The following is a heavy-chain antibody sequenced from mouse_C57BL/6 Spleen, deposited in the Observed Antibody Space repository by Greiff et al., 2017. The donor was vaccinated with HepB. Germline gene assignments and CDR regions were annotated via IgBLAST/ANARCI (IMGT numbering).Heavy chain of an antibody. J-gene: IGHJ4*01. CDR1: GFTFSDYY. CDR3: ARGGYYGSSYDAMDY. Sequence: EVQRVESEGGLVQPGSSMKLSCTASGFTFSDYYMAWVRQVPEKGLEWVANINYDGSSTYYLDSLKSRFIISRDNAKNILYLQMSSLKSEDTATYYCARGGYYGSSYDAMDYWGQGTSVTVSS. CDR2: INYDGSST. V-gene: IGHV5-16*01. D-gene: IGHD1-1*01.